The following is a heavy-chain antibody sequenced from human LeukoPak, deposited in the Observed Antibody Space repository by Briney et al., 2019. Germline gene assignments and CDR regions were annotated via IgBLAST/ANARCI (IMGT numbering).Heavy chain of an antibody. D-gene: IGHD3-10*01. CDR2: IYYSGST. CDR1: GGSISSYY. CDR3: ARREYYYGSGSYYNGYYFDY. J-gene: IGHJ4*02. Sequence: SETLSLTCTVSGGSISSYYWSWIRQPPGKGLEWIGYIYYSGSTNYNPSLKSQVTISVDTSKNQFSLKLSSVTAADTAVYYCARREYYYGSGSYYNGYYFDYWGQGTLVTVSS. V-gene: IGHV4-59*01.